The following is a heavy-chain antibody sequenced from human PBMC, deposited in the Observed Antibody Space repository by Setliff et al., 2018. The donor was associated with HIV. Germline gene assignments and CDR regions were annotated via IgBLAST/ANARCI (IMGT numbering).Heavy chain of an antibody. J-gene: IGHJ3*02. V-gene: IGHV4-4*09. CDR3: ATPHREREDDAFDI. Sequence: SETLSLTCTVSGGSISSYYWSWIRQPPGKGLEWIGYIYTSGRTYYNPSLKSRVIISVDTSKNQFFLNLSSVTAADTAMYYCATPHREREDDAFDIWGQGRKVTVSS. CDR1: GGSISSYY. CDR2: IYTSGRT. D-gene: IGHD1-26*01.